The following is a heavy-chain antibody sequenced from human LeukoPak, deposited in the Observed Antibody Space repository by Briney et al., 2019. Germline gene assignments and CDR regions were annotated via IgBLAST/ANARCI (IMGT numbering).Heavy chain of an antibody. CDR1: GDSISSYY. V-gene: IGHV4-4*07. CDR3: ARLRVVVGTRGPQWFDP. Sequence: SGTLSLICTVSGDSISSYYWSWIRQPAGKGLEWIGHMYTSGNTNYNPSLKSRVTMSVDTSKNQLSLKVRSATAADTAVYYCARLRVVVGTRGPQWFDPWGQGTLVTVSS. CDR2: MYTSGNT. J-gene: IGHJ5*02. D-gene: IGHD1-1*01.